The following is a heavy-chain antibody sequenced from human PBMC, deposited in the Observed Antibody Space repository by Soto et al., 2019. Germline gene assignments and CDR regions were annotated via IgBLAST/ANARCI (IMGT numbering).Heavy chain of an antibody. Sequence: QAGGSMRLSCAASGFTVSSNYMSWVRQAPGKGLEWVSVIYSGGSTYYADSVKGRFTISRDNSKNTLYLQMNSLRAEDTAVYYWAREDTDAFDIWGQGTMVAV. D-gene: IGHD5-18*01. V-gene: IGHV3-53*01. CDR2: IYSGGST. CDR1: GFTVSSNY. J-gene: IGHJ3*02. CDR3: AREDTDAFDI.